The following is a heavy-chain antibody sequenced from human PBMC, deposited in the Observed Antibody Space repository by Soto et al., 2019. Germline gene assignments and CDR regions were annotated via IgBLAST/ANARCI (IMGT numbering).Heavy chain of an antibody. CDR2: FSSSSSYI. D-gene: IGHD6-19*01. CDR3: AREAEGIVVSRNFDL. V-gene: IGHV3-21*01. Sequence: EVQLVESGGGLVKPGGSLRLSCVASGFTFSSYSMNWVRQAPGKGLEWVSSFSSSSSYIYFADAVRGRFTISRDNAKNSVYLQMNSLRAEDTAVYYCAREAEGIVVSRNFDLWGQGTLVTVSS. J-gene: IGHJ5*02. CDR1: GFTFSSYS.